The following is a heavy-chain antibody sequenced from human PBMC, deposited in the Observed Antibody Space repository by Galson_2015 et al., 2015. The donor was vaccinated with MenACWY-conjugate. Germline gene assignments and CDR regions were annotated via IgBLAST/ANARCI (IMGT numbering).Heavy chain of an antibody. D-gene: IGHD5-18*01. Sequence: SVKVSCKASGDTLTHRYLHWVRQAPGHALEWMGWITPFNGNTNYAQKFQDRVNFTWDSIVDTAHMELSSLRSEDTAMYYCARGGYNYGSPYYVMDVWGQGTTVAASS. CDR3: ARGGYNYGSPYYVMDV. V-gene: IGHV1-45*02. CDR2: ITPFNGNT. CDR1: GDTLTHRY. J-gene: IGHJ6*02.